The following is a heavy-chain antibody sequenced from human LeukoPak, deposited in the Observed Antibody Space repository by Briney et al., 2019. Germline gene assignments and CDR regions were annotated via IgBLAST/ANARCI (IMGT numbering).Heavy chain of an antibody. Sequence: ASVKVSCKVSGYTLTELSMHWVRQAPGKGLEWMGGFDPEDGETIYAQKFQGRVTITRDTSASTAYMELSSLRSEDTAMYYCARTTAMVTIFDYWGQGTLVTVSS. CDR1: GYTLTELS. V-gene: IGHV1-24*01. CDR2: FDPEDGET. CDR3: ARTTAMVTIFDY. D-gene: IGHD5-18*01. J-gene: IGHJ4*02.